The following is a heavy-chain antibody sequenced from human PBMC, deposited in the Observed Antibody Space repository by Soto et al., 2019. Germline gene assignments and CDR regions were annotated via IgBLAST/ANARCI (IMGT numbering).Heavy chain of an antibody. CDR1: GFTFSSYW. D-gene: IGHD5-18*01. J-gene: IGHJ6*02. V-gene: IGHV3-74*01. CDR2: IKPDGSTT. CDR3: AKEGGGYSYGPPGMDV. Sequence: PGGSLRLSCAASGFTFSSYWMHWVRQAPGKGLVWVSRIKPDGSTTHYADTVKGRFTITRDNSKNTLYLQMNSLRAEDTAVYYCAKEGGGYSYGPPGMDVWGQGT.